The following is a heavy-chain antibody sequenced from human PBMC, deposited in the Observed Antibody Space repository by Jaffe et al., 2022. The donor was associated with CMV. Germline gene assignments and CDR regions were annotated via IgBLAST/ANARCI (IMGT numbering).Heavy chain of an antibody. CDR3: ARRHGEIRGEIRWGLGNNYGSTDYYFDY. CDR1: GFSFSNYA. Sequence: EVQLVESGGNLVQSGGSLRLSCVASGFSFSNYAMTWVRQAPGKGLEWVSSINPNGGSTYYADSVKGRISISRVNFQNTLYLQMDSLKADDTAIYYCARRHGEIRGEIRWGLGNNYGSTDYYFDYWGQGTLVAVSS. V-gene: IGHV3-23*04. D-gene: IGHD5-18*01. J-gene: IGHJ4*02. CDR2: INPNGGST.